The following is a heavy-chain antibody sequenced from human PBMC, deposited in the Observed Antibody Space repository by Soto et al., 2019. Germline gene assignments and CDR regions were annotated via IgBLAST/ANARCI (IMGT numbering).Heavy chain of an antibody. CDR2: ISWNSGSI. J-gene: IGHJ6*03. CDR1: GFTFDDYA. D-gene: IGHD2-8*01. V-gene: IGHV3-9*01. CDR3: AKSGGCTNGVCPNYYYYYMDV. Sequence: GGSLRLSCAASGFTFDDYAMHWVRQAPGKGLEWVSGISWNSGSIGYADSVKGRFTISRDNAKNSLYLQMNSLRAEDTALYYCAKSGGCTNGVCPNYYYYYMDVWGKGTTVTVSS.